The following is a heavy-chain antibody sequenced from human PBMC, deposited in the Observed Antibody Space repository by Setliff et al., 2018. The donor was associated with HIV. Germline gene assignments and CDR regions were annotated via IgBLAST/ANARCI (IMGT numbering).Heavy chain of an antibody. V-gene: IGHV4-59*01. D-gene: IGHD4-17*01. CDR1: RGSISRYY. J-gene: IGHJ3*02. CDR2: IYYTGTT. CDR3: ARDRPPSTVDMLGAFDR. Sequence: PSETLSLTCTVSRGSISRYYWSWIRQPPGKGLEWIGYIYYTGTTKYNPSLKSRVTMSVDTSKNQLSLKLSSLTAADTAVYYCARDRPPSTVDMLGAFDRWSQGTMVTVSS.